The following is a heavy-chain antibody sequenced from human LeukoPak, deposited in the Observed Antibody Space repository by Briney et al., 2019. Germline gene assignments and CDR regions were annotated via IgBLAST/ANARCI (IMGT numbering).Heavy chain of an antibody. Sequence: PGGSLRLSCAASGFVFSNSWMGWVRLAPGKGLEWVANIKEDGSETYYVDSVKGRFTISRDNAKNSLDLQMNSLRAEDTAVYYCARDGSIAVAGTREWFDPRGQGTLVTVSS. CDR2: IKEDGSET. CDR3: ARDGSIAVAGTREWFDP. D-gene: IGHD6-19*01. J-gene: IGHJ5*02. CDR1: GFVFSNSW. V-gene: IGHV3-7*03.